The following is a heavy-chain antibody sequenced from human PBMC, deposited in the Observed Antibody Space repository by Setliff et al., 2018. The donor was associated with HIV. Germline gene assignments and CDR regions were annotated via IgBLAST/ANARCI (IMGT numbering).Heavy chain of an antibody. J-gene: IGHJ4*01. D-gene: IGHD1-26*01. V-gene: IGHV3-7*01. Sequence: GGSLRLSCATSGFTFNTYWVSWVRQAPGKGLEWVANIQEDGTVKDYVDSVKGRFTISRDDAKSSLYLQMNSLTAEDTAVYYCARRGSLDYWGQGTQVTVSS. CDR3: ARRGSLDY. CDR2: IQEDGTVK. CDR1: GFTFNTYW.